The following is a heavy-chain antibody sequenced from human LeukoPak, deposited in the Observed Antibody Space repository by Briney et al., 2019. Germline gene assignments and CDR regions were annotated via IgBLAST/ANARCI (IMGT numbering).Heavy chain of an antibody. CDR2: ISGSGGST. Sequence: GGSLRLSCAASGFTFSSYGMSWVRQAPGKGLEWVSAISGSGGSTYYADSVKGRFTISRDNSKNTLYLQMNSLRAEDTAVYYCAKVYDSRGYYIDYWGQGTLVTVSS. CDR1: GFTFSSYG. CDR3: AKVYDSRGYYIDY. V-gene: IGHV3-23*01. D-gene: IGHD3-22*01. J-gene: IGHJ4*02.